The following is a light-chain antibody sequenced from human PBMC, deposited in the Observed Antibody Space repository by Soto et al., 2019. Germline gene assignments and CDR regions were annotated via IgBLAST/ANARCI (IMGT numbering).Light chain of an antibody. J-gene: IGKJ1*01. CDR2: GAS. Sequence: EVVLTQSPGTLSLSPGERATLSCRASQSVSSSYLAWYQHKPGQAPRLLIYGASSRATGIPDRFSGSGSWTVCTLTISRLEPEEFAVYYCQQYDSSPRTFGQGTKLEIK. V-gene: IGKV3-20*01. CDR3: QQYDSSPRT. CDR1: QSVSSSY.